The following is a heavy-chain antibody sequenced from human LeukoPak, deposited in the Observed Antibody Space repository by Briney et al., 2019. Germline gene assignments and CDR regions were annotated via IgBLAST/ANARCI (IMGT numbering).Heavy chain of an antibody. CDR1: GGTFSGYA. CDR2: IIPIFGTA. V-gene: IGHV1-69*05. CDR3: ARDQPGYSYGFSWFDP. J-gene: IGHJ5*02. D-gene: IGHD5-18*01. Sequence: GSSVKVSCKASGGTFSGYAISWVRQAPGQGLEWMGRIIPIFGTANYAQKFQGRVTITTDESTSTAYMELSSLRSEDTAVYYCARDQPGYSYGFSWFDPWGQGTLVTVSS.